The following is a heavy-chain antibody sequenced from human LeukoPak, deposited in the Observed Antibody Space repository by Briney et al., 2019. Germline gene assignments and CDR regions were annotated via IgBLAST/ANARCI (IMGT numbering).Heavy chain of an antibody. D-gene: IGHD3-22*01. CDR1: XYTFTSYY. CDR3: ARSDDYYDSSGIDAFDI. J-gene: IGHJ3*02. V-gene: IGHV1-46*01. Sequence: XASXYTFTSYYMHXVRQAPGQGLERMGIINPSGGSTSYAQKFQGRVTMTRDTSTSTVYMELSSLRSEDTAVYYCARSDDYYDSSGIDAFDIWGQGTMVTVSS. CDR2: INPSGGST.